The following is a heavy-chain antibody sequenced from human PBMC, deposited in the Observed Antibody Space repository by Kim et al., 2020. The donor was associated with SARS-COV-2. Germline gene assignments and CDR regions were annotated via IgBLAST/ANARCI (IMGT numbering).Heavy chain of an antibody. V-gene: IGHV1-2*02. CDR1: GYTFTGYY. D-gene: IGHD5-12*01. CDR2: INPNSGGT. Sequence: ASVKVSCKASGYTFTGYYMHWVRQAPGQGLEWMGWINPNSGGTNYAQKFQGRVTMTRDTSISTAYMELSRLRSDDTAVYYCASRGYSGYDPGFPRGDYFDYWGQGTLVTVSS. J-gene: IGHJ4*02. CDR3: ASRGYSGYDPGFPRGDYFDY.